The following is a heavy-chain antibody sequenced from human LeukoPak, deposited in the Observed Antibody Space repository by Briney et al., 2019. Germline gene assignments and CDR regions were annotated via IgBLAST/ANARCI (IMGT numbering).Heavy chain of an antibody. J-gene: IGHJ4*02. CDR3: AKALKFYSDSSSYYWGELDY. D-gene: IGHD3-22*01. CDR2: INHSGST. Sequence: SETLSLTCAVCGGSFSDYYWSWIRQPPGKGLEWIGEINHSGSTNYNPSLKSRVTISVDTSKNQFSLKLSSVTAADTAVYYCAKALKFYSDSSSYYWGELDYWGQGTLVTVSS. V-gene: IGHV4-34*01. CDR1: GGSFSDYY.